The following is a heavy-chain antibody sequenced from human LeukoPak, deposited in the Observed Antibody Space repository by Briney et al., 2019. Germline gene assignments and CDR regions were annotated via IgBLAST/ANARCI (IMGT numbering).Heavy chain of an antibody. CDR3: AREVAVAVPVY. CDR1: GFTFSSYW. Sequence: GGSLRLSCAASGFTFSSYWMSWVRQASGKGLEWVANIKQDGSEKYYVDSVKGRFTISRDNAKDSLYLQMNSLRAEDTAVYYCAREVAVAVPVYWGQGTLVTVSS. CDR2: IKQDGSEK. V-gene: IGHV3-7*01. J-gene: IGHJ1*01. D-gene: IGHD6-19*01.